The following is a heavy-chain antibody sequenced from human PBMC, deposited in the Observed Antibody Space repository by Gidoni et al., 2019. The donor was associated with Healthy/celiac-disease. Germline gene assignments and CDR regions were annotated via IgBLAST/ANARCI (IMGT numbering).Heavy chain of an antibody. CDR3: ARDGQRRFWGANWFDP. J-gene: IGHJ5*02. D-gene: IGHD3-10*01. Sequence: QVQLVQSGAEVKKHGGSVKVSCKAAGSTFHSDYMHGVRQAPGQGLECMGIINPSGGSTSYSQQFQGRVTMTRDTSTSTVYMELSSLRSEDTAVYYWARDGQRRFWGANWFDPWGQGTLVTVSS. CDR1: GSTFHSDY. CDR2: INPSGGST. V-gene: IGHV1-46*02.